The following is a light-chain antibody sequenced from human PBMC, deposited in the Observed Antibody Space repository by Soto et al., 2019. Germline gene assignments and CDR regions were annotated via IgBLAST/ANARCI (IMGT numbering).Light chain of an antibody. V-gene: IGLV1-51*01. J-gene: IGLJ1*01. CDR3: GTWDSSLSAYV. Sequence: QSVLTQPPSVSGAPGQRVTISCTGGWSNIGANYDVHWYQQLPGTAPKLLIYDNNKRPSGIPDRFSGSKSGTSATLGITGLQTGDEADYYCGTWDSSLSAYVFGTATKVTVL. CDR1: WSNIGANYD. CDR2: DNN.